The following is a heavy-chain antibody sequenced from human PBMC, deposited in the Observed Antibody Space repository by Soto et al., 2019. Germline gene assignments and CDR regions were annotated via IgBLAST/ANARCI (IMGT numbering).Heavy chain of an antibody. CDR3: AKDVHYDIVTGIEYFDH. CDR2: ISGTGRVT. J-gene: IGHJ1*01. V-gene: IGHV3-23*01. Sequence: EVQLLESGGGLVQPGGSLKISCAVSGFTFSSYAMSWVRQAPGKGLEWVSGISGTGRVTNYAECVKGRFTISRDNPKNTLSLEMKSLRAEDTAVYYCAKDVHYDIVTGIEYFDHWGQGTLVTVSS. D-gene: IGHD3-9*01. CDR1: GFTFSSYA.